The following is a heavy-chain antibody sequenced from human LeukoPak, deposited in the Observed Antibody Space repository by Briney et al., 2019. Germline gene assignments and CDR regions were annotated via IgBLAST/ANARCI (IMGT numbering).Heavy chain of an antibody. CDR1: GGSISSSSYY. CDR2: IYYSGST. V-gene: IGHV4-39*01. Sequence: SETLSLTCTVSGGSISSSSYYWGWIRQPPGKGLEWIGSIYYSGSTYYNPSLKSRVTISVDTSKNQFSLKLSSVTAADTAVYYCARVLTGYHKGYWFDPWGQGTLVTVSS. D-gene: IGHD3-9*01. J-gene: IGHJ5*02. CDR3: ARVLTGYHKGYWFDP.